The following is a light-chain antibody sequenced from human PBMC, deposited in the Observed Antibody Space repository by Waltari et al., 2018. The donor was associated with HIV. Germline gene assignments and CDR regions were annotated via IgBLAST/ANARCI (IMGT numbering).Light chain of an antibody. Sequence: TQSPVALSVTLGQPASISCSSDENLVYRDGYTYLDWFRLRPGQSPRRLIYRVSSLDRGVARRFRGSESGMNFTQRISRGEAEDVCVWCGLQGTHLPPSFGRGT. V-gene: IGKV2-30*01. CDR2: RVS. CDR1: ENLVYRDGYTY. J-gene: IGKJ2*03. CDR3: LQGTHLPPS.